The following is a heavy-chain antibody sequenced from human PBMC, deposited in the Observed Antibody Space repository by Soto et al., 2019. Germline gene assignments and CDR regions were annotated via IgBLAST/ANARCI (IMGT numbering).Heavy chain of an antibody. J-gene: IGHJ3*02. CDR2: ISYDGSNK. CDR3: ARFVDAFDI. CDR1: GFTFSSYA. Sequence: GSLRLSCAASGFTFSSYAMHWVRQAPGKGLEWVAVISYDGSNKYYADSVKGRFTISRDNSKNTLYLQMNSLRAEDTAVYYCARFVDAFDIWGQGTMVTVSS. V-gene: IGHV3-30-3*01.